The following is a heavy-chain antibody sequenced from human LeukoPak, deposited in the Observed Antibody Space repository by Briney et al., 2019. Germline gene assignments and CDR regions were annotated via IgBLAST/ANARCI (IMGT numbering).Heavy chain of an antibody. CDR2: ISSSSSYI. V-gene: IGHV3-21*01. D-gene: IGHD5-18*01. CDR3: ARDKYVDTAMVTSPHDY. Sequence: GGSLRLSCAASGFTFSRYSMNWVRQAPGKGLEWVSSISSSSSYIYYADSVKGRFTISRDNAKNSLYLQMNSLRAEDTAVYYCARDKYVDTAMVTSPHDYWGQGILVTVSS. J-gene: IGHJ4*02. CDR1: GFTFSRYS.